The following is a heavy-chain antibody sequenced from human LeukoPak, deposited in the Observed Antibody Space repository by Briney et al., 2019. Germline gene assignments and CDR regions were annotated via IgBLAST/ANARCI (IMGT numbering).Heavy chain of an antibody. CDR1: GGTFSSYA. CDR3: ARDEYCSSTSCRPSEYFQH. J-gene: IGHJ1*01. V-gene: IGHV1-69*05. D-gene: IGHD2-2*01. Sequence: SVKVSCKASGGTFSSYAISWVRQAPGQGLEWMGRIIPIFGTANYAQKFQGRVTITTDESTSTAYMELSSLRSEDTAVYYCARDEYCSSTSCRPSEYFQHWGQGTLVTVSS. CDR2: IIPIFGTA.